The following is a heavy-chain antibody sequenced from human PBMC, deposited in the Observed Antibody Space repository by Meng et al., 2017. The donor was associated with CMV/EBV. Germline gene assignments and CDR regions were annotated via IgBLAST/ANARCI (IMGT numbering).Heavy chain of an antibody. CDR2: IYYSGST. V-gene: IGHV4-59*01. D-gene: IGHD6-13*01. Sequence: SETLSLTCTVSGGSISSYYWSWIRQPPGKGLEWIGYIYYSGSTNYNPSLKSRVIISVDTSKKQFSLKLSSVTAADTAVYYCAGTSPGYTCSWYDYWGQGTLVTVSS. J-gene: IGHJ4*02. CDR3: AGTSPGYTCSWYDY. CDR1: GGSISSYY.